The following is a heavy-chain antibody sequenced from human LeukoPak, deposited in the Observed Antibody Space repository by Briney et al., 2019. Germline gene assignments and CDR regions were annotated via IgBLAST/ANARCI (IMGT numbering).Heavy chain of an antibody. CDR1: GLTLSSYA. V-gene: IGHV3-23*01. CDR3: AKGREGYSGSYTPFDS. Sequence: GGSLRLSCAASGLTLSSYAMSWVRQAPGKGLECVSTISGGGDSTYYADSVKGRFTISRDKSKNTLYLQMDSLRAEDTAVYYCAKGREGYSGSYTPFDSWGQGTLVTVSS. D-gene: IGHD1-26*01. J-gene: IGHJ4*02. CDR2: ISGGGDST.